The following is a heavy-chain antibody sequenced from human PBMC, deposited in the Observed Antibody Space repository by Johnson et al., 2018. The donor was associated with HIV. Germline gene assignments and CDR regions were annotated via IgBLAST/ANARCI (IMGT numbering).Heavy chain of an antibody. J-gene: IGHJ3*02. V-gene: IGHV3-30-3*01. CDR3: ARRAHDAFDI. Sequence: QVQLVESGGGVVQPGRSLRLSCAASGFTFSSYAMHWVRQAPGKGLEWVAVISYDGSNKYYADSLKGRFTISRDNSKNTLYLQMNSLRAEDTAVYYCARRAHDAFDIWGQGTMVTVSS. CDR2: ISYDGSNK. CDR1: GFTFSSYA.